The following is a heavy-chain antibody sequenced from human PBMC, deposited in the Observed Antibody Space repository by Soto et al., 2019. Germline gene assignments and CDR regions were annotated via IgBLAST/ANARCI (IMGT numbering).Heavy chain of an antibody. CDR1: GFTFSSYD. CDR2: IGTAGDT. J-gene: IGHJ4*02. D-gene: IGHD1-1*01. CDR3: ARDRTGTFDY. Sequence: EVQLVESGGGLVQPGGSLRLSCAASGFTFSSYDMHWVRQATGKGLEWXXAIGTAGDTYYPGSVKGRFTISREXAKXSXYLXMNSLRAEDTAVYYCARDRTGTFDYWGQGTLVTVSS. V-gene: IGHV3-13*01.